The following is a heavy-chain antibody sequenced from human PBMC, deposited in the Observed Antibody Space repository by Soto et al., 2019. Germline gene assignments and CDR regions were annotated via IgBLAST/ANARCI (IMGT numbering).Heavy chain of an antibody. D-gene: IGHD5-12*01. CDR3: ARVKGKAVATTRYYYYYYGMDV. V-gene: IGHV4-34*01. CDR2: INHSGST. CDR1: GGSFSGYY. J-gene: IGHJ6*02. Sequence: SETLSLTCSVYGGSFSGYYWSWIRQPPGKGLEWMGVINHSGSTNYNPSLTSRVTISVDTSKNQFSLKLSAVTAADTAVYDCARVKGKAVATTRYYYYYYGMDVWGQGTTVTVSS.